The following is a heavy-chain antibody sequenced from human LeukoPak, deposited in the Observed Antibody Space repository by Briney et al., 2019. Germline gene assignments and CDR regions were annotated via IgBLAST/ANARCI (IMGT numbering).Heavy chain of an antibody. Sequence: GGSLRLSCAAPRFRFSENGMHWVRQAPGKGLEWVAFIRYDGSDQYYADSVKGRFTISRDNSKTTLYLQMDSLSAEDTAVYYCARVGYSGYEPFDYWGQRTLVTVSS. CDR3: ARVGYSGYEPFDY. V-gene: IGHV3-30*02. D-gene: IGHD5-12*01. J-gene: IGHJ4*02. CDR1: RFRFSENG. CDR2: IRYDGSDQ.